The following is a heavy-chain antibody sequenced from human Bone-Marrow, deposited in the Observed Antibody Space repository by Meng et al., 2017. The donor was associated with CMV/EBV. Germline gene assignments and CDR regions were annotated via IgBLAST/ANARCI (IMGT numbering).Heavy chain of an antibody. CDR2: ISSSSSDI. V-gene: IGHV3-21*01. J-gene: IGHJ6*02. CDR1: GFTFSSYW. D-gene: IGHD6-13*01. CDR3: ARAAARQYFYYGMDV. Sequence: GESLKISCAASGFTFSSYWMHWVRQAPGKGLEWVSFISSSSSDIYYADSVKGRFTISRDNAKNSLYLQMNSLRAEDTAVYYCARAAARQYFYYGMDVWGQGTTVTVSS.